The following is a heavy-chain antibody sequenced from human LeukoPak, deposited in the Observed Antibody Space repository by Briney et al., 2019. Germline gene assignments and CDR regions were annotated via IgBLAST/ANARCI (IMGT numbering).Heavy chain of an antibody. Sequence: SVKVSCKASGGTFSSYAISWVRQAPGQGLEWMGGIIPIFSTANYAQKFQGRVTITTDESTSTAYMELSSLRSEDTAVYYCAREVVVSSGFQHWGQGTLVTVSS. D-gene: IGHD2-15*01. CDR3: AREVVVSSGFQH. J-gene: IGHJ1*01. V-gene: IGHV1-69*05. CDR2: IIPIFSTA. CDR1: GGTFSSYA.